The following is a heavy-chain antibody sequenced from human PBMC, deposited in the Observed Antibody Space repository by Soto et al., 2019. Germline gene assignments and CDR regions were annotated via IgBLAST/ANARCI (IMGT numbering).Heavy chain of an antibody. Sequence: GASVKVSCKASGYTFINHYMHWVRQAPGQGLEWMGIINPNGGSTTYAQKFQGRVTLTRDTSTNTVNMELSSLRSEDTAVYYCAREKWLVRRNDPFDIWGQGTMVTVSS. CDR2: INPNGGST. CDR1: GYTFINHY. CDR3: AREKWLVRRNDPFDI. J-gene: IGHJ3*02. D-gene: IGHD6-19*01. V-gene: IGHV1-46*01.